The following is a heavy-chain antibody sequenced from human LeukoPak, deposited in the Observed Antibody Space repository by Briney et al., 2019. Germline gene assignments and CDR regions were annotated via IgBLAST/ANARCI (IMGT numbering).Heavy chain of an antibody. V-gene: IGHV3-15*01. CDR2: IKSKTDGGTA. CDR3: TTDWSSPEPFDY. J-gene: IGHJ4*02. D-gene: IGHD1-14*01. Sequence: GGSLRLSCAASGFTFSSYAMSWVRQAPGKGLEWVGRIKSKTDGGTADYAAPVKGRFTISRDDSKNTLYLQMNSLKTEDTAVYYCTTDWSSPEPFDYWGQGTLVTVSS. CDR1: GFTFSSYA.